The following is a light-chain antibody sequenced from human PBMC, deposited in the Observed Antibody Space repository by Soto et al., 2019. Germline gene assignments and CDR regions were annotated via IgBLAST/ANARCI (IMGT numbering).Light chain of an antibody. CDR3: MQALQTPWT. J-gene: IGKJ1*01. CDR1: QSLLHSNGYNY. V-gene: IGKV2-28*01. CDR2: LGS. Sequence: DIVMTQSPLSLPVTPGEPASISCRSSQSLLHSNGYNYLDWYLQKPGQSPQLLIYLGSNRASGVPDRFSGSGSSTDFTLKISRVEAEDVGVYYCMQALQTPWTFVQGTKVEIK.